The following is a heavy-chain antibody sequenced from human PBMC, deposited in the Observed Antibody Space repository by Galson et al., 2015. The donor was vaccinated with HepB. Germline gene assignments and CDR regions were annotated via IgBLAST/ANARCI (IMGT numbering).Heavy chain of an antibody. Sequence: SLRLSCAASGFTFSSYSMNWVRQAPGKGLEWVSYISSSSSTIYYADSVKGRFTISRDNAKNSLYLQMNSLRDEDTAVYYCARAVWYSGYETILGFDYWGQGTLVTVSS. V-gene: IGHV3-48*02. CDR3: ARAVWYSGYETILGFDY. CDR1: GFTFSSYS. CDR2: ISSSSSTI. D-gene: IGHD5-12*01. J-gene: IGHJ4*02.